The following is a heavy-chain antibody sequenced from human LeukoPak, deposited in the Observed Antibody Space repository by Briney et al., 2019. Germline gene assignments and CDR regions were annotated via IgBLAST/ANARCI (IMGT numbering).Heavy chain of an antibody. CDR1: GFIVNNYE. CDR2: ISSSGSTM. CDR3: ARGFGMDV. V-gene: IGHV3-48*03. Sequence: GGSLRLSCAASGFIVNNYEMNWVRQAPGKGLEWVSYISSSGSTMYYADSVKGRFTISRDNAKKLLNLQMDSLRAEDTGVYYCARGFGMDVWGQGTTVTVSS. J-gene: IGHJ6*02.